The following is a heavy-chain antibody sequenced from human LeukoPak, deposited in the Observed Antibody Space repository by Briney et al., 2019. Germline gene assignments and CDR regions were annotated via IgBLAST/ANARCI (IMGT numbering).Heavy chain of an antibody. V-gene: IGHV1-46*01. CDR3: ARDQEGFDY. CDR1: GYTSTSNY. Sequence: GASVKVSCKASGYTSTSNYIHWVRQAPGQGLEWMGMIYPRDGSTSYAQKFQGRVTVTRDTSTSTVHMELSGLRSDDTAVYYCARDQEGFDYWGQGTLVTVSS. J-gene: IGHJ4*02. CDR2: IYPRDGST.